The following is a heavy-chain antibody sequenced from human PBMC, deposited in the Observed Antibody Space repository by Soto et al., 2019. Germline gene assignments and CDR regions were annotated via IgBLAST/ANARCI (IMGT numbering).Heavy chain of an antibody. CDR1: GGSISSGGYS. D-gene: IGHD6-6*01. J-gene: IGHJ4*02. Sequence: QLQLQESGSGLVKPSQTLSLTCAVSGGSISSGGYSWSWIRQPPGKGLEWIGYIYHSGSTYYNPSLKSRLTISIXRSKNQFSLKLSSVTAADTAVYYCAGGIAARPLSYWGQGTLVTVSS. V-gene: IGHV4-30-2*01. CDR3: AGGIAARPLSY. CDR2: IYHSGST.